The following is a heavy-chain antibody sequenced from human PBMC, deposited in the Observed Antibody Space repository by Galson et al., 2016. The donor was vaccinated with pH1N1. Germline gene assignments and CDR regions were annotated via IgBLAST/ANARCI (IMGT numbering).Heavy chain of an antibody. D-gene: IGHD3-16*01. Sequence: SLRLSCAASGFTFHDYTMHWVRQTPGKGLEWVSLVSWDGGSTYYADYVKGRFTVSRDNSKNSLYLQMNSLRSEGTALYYCAKEIQRGSYGMDVWGRGTTVTVSS. V-gene: IGHV3-43*01. CDR3: AKEIQRGSYGMDV. CDR1: GFTFHDYT. J-gene: IGHJ6*02. CDR2: VSWDGGST.